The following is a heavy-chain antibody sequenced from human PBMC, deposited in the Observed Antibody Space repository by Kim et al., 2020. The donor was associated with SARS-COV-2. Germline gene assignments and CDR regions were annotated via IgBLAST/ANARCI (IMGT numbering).Heavy chain of an antibody. J-gene: IGHJ6*02. CDR3: AREGDEQQLYHYYYGMDV. CDR1: GYTFTSYG. V-gene: IGHV1-18*01. CDR2: ISAYNGNT. Sequence: ASVKVSCKASGYTFTSYGISWVRQAPGQGLEWMGWISAYNGNTNYAQKLQGRVTMTTDTSTSTAYMELRSLRSDDTAVYYCAREGDEQQLYHYYYGMDVWGQGTTVTVSS. D-gene: IGHD6-13*01.